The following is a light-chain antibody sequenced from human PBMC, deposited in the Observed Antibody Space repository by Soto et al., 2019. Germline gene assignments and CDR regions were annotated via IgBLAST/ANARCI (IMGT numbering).Light chain of an antibody. Sequence: DIQMTQAPSTLSASVGDRVTLTCRASQSISSWLAWYQQKPGKAPKLLIYDASSLESGVPSRFSGSGSGTDFTLTISSLQSEDFASYFCQHTFNSPPWTFGQGTRWIS. V-gene: IGKV1-5*01. CDR2: DAS. CDR1: QSISSW. J-gene: IGKJ1*01. CDR3: QHTFNSPPWT.